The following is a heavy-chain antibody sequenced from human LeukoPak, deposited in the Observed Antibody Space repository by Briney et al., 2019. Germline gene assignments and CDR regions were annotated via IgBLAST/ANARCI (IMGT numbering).Heavy chain of an antibody. CDR2: IWYDGSNK. CDR1: GFTFSSYG. D-gene: IGHD2-2*03. J-gene: IGHJ4*02. Sequence: GGSLRLSCAASGFTFSSYGMHWVRQAPGKGLEWVAAIWYDGSNKYYADSVKGRFTISRDNSKNTLYLQMNSLRAEDTAVYYCARDGYCSSTSCAPGDYWGQGTLVTVSS. CDR3: ARDGYCSSTSCAPGDY. V-gene: IGHV3-33*01.